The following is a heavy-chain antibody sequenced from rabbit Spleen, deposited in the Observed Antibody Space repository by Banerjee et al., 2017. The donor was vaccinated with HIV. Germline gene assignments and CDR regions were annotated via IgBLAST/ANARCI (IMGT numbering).Heavy chain of an antibody. CDR2: IYGGGNDGT. J-gene: IGHJ4*01. V-gene: IGHV1S45*01. Sequence: QEQLVESGGGLVQPEGSLTLTCTASGFSFSSYYYMCWVRQAPGKGLEWIACIYGGGNDGTYYASWAKGRFTISKTSSTTVTLQMTSLTAADTATYFCARGYNGGGYGVNLWGPGTLVTVS. CDR3: ARGYNGGGYGVNL. D-gene: IGHD1-1*01. CDR1: GFSFSSYYY.